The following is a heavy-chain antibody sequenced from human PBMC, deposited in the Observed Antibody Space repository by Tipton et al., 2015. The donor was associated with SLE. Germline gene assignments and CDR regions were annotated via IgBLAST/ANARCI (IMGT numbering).Heavy chain of an antibody. Sequence: TLSLTCTVSGGSISSGYYWGWMRQSPGKGLEWIGSIYRSGSTYYTPSLRSRVTISLDTSMNQFSLDLSSVTAADTAVYYCARSVTPAAIGWFDPWGQGTLVTVSS. V-gene: IGHV4-38-2*02. D-gene: IGHD2-2*01. CDR3: ARSVTPAAIGWFDP. CDR1: GGSISSGYY. CDR2: IYRSGST. J-gene: IGHJ5*02.